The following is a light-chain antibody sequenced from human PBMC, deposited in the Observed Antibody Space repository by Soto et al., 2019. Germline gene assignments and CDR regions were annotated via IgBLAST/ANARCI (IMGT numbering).Light chain of an antibody. J-gene: IGKJ5*01. CDR1: QSVSSN. Sequence: EIVMTQSPATLSVSPGERATLSCRASQSVSSNLAWYQQKPGQAPRLLIYGASTRATGIPARFSGSGSGTDFPLTISSLQSEDFAVYYCQQFNNWPPITFGQGTRLEIK. CDR3: QQFNNWPPIT. V-gene: IGKV3-15*01. CDR2: GAS.